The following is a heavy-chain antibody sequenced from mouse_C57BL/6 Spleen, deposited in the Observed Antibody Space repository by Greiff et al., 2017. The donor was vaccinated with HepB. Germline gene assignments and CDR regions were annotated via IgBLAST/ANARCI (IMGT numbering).Heavy chain of an antibody. D-gene: IGHD1-1*01. J-gene: IGHJ2*01. CDR2: INPGSGGT. V-gene: IGHV1-54*01. Sequence: QVQLKQSGAELVRPGTSVKVSCKASGYAFTNYLIEWVKQRPGQGLEWIGVINPGSGGTNYNEKFKGKATLTADKSSSTAYMQLSSLTSEDSAVYFCARTDYGSSYRADYWGQGTTLTVSS. CDR1: GYAFTNYL. CDR3: ARTDYGSSYRADY.